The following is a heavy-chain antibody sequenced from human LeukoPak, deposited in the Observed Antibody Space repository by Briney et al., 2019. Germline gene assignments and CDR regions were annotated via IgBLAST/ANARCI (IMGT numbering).Heavy chain of an antibody. D-gene: IGHD3-3*01. CDR3: APHPNYDFWSGYYSYFDY. CDR1: GCTFSSYA. V-gene: IGHV3-23*01. Sequence: AGTLSLTCAVSGCTFSSYALCWVWNAPGTGMDWVWAVSGSGGSTYYADSVKGRFTISRDNSKNTLYLQMNSLRAEDTAVYYCAPHPNYDFWSGYYSYFDYWGQGTLVTVSS. CDR2: VSGSGGST. J-gene: IGHJ4*02.